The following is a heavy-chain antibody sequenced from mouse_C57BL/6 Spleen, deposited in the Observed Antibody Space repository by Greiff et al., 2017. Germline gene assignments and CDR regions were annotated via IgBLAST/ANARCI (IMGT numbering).Heavy chain of an antibody. CDR2: ISSGSSTI. CDR3: AREAIYYDDGGAMDY. Sequence: EVMLVESGGGLVKPGGSLKLSCAASGFTFSNYGMHWVRQAPEKGLEWVAYISSGSSTIYYADTVKGRFTISRDNAKNTLFLQMTSLTSEDTAKYYCAREAIYYDDGGAMDYWGQGTSDTVSS. CDR1: GFTFSNYG. D-gene: IGHD2-4*01. V-gene: IGHV5-17*01. J-gene: IGHJ4*01.